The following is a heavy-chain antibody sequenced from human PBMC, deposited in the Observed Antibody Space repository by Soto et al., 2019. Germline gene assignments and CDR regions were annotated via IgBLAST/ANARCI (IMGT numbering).Heavy chain of an antibody. D-gene: IGHD2-21*01. J-gene: IGHJ4*02. CDR1: GFTFSDYA. V-gene: IGHV3-64D*06. CDR2: ISSNGEST. Sequence: PGGSLRLSCSASGFTFSDYATHWVRQAPGKGLEYVSAISSNGESTYYAASVKGRFTLSRDNSKNSLYLQMSGLRADDTAVYYCVKMNSQYYYEYWGQGTLVTVSS. CDR3: VKMNSQYYYEY.